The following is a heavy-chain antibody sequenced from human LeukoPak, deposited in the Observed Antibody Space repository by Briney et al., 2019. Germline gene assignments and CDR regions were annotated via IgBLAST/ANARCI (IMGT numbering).Heavy chain of an antibody. CDR1: GYTLTELS. J-gene: IGHJ4*02. CDR2: FDPEEGET. CDR3: ATLGSGIAVAGTPLDY. D-gene: IGHD6-19*01. V-gene: IGHV1-24*01. Sequence: ASVKVSCKVSGYTLTELSMHWVRQAPGKGLEWMGGFDPEEGETIYAQKFQGRVTMTEDTSTDTAYMELSSLRSEDTAVYYCATLGSGIAVAGTPLDYWGQGTLVTVSS.